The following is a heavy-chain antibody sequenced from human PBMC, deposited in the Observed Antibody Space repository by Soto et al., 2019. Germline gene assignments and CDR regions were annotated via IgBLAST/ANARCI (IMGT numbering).Heavy chain of an antibody. CDR2: ISSDSRSI. D-gene: IGHD6-6*01. V-gene: IGHV3-21*02. Sequence: EVQLVESGGGLVKPGGSLRLSCAGSGFIFSSYNMHWVRQSPGKGLEWVSSISSDSRSIYYGDTVKGRFTISRDNAKNSLDLQMSSLRAEVTAVYYCSCEYNSSPPPTYWGQGTLVTVSS. CDR3: SCEYNSSPPPTY. CDR1: GFIFSSYN. J-gene: IGHJ4*02.